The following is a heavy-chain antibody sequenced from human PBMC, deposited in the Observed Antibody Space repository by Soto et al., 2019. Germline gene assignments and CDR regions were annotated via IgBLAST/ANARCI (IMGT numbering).Heavy chain of an antibody. Sequence: GESLKISCKGSGYSFTSYWIGWVRQLPGKGLEWMGIIYPGDSDTRYSPSFQGQVTISADKSISTAYLQWSSLKASDTAIYYCARTAAAGKYYYGVDVWGQGTTVTVSS. J-gene: IGHJ6*02. V-gene: IGHV5-51*01. D-gene: IGHD6-13*01. CDR2: IYPGDSDT. CDR1: GYSFTSYW. CDR3: ARTAAAGKYYYGVDV.